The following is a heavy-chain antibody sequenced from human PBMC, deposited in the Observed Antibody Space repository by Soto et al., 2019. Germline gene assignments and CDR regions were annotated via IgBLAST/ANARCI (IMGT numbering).Heavy chain of an antibody. CDR1: GGSISSGGYS. CDR2: IYHSGST. CDR3: ARERGYGVASFHD. D-gene: IGHD5-12*01. J-gene: IGHJ4*02. V-gene: IGHV4-30-2*01. Sequence: PSETLSLTCAVSGGSISSGGYSWSWIRQPPGKGLEWIGYIYHSGSTYYNPSLKSRVTISVDRSKNQFSLKLSSVTAADTAVYYCARERGYGVASFHDWGQGTLVTVSS.